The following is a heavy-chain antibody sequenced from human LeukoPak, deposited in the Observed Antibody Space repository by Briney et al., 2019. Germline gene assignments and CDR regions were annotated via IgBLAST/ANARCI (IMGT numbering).Heavy chain of an antibody. J-gene: IGHJ4*02. CDR2: MNPNSGNT. CDR1: GYTFTSYD. Sequence: GASVKVSCKASGYTFTSYDINWVRQATGQGLEWMGWMNPNSGNTGYAQKFQGRVTMTRNTSISTAYMELSSLRSEDTAVYYCARSAERGIGDTIFVDYDYWGQGTLVTVSS. CDR3: ARSAERGIGDTIFVDYDY. D-gene: IGHD3-9*01. V-gene: IGHV1-8*01.